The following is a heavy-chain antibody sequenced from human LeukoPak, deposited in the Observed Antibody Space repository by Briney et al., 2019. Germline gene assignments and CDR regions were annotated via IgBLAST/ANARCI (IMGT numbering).Heavy chain of an antibody. CDR2: IYYSGST. Sequence: SETLSLTCTVSGGSISSGDYYWSWIRQPPGKGLEWIGYIYYSGSTNYNPSLKSRVTISVDTSKNQFSLKLSSVTAADTAVYYCARTFGIVGATPYYFDYWGQGTLVTVSS. CDR1: GGSISSGDYY. CDR3: ARTFGIVGATPYYFDY. D-gene: IGHD1-26*01. J-gene: IGHJ4*02. V-gene: IGHV4-61*08.